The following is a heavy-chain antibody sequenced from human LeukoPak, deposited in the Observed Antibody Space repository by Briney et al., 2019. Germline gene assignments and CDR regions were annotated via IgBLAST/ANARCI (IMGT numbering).Heavy chain of an antibody. D-gene: IGHD3-9*01. Sequence: PGGSLRLSCAASGFTVSSNYMSWVRQAPGKGLEWVSVIYSGGSTYYADSVKGRFTISRDNSKNTLYLQMNSLRAEDTAVYYCARPLTSNYDILTGYSTVDAFDIWGQGTMVTVSS. CDR3: ARPLTSNYDILTGYSTVDAFDI. CDR1: GFTVSSNY. J-gene: IGHJ3*02. V-gene: IGHV3-66*01. CDR2: IYSGGST.